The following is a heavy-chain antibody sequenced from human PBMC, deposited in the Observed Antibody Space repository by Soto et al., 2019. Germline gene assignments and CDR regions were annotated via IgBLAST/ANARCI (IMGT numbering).Heavy chain of an antibody. D-gene: IGHD6-13*01. CDR2: ISTYNGNT. J-gene: IGHJ4*02. CDR1: SYTFTSYD. Sequence: QVQLVQSGAEVKKPGASVKVSCKASSYTFTSYDITWVRQAPGQGLEWMGWISTYNGNTNYAQRLQGRITMTTDTSTRTAYMEMRSLRSDDTAVYYCARGTQQFDYWGQGTLVTVSS. V-gene: IGHV1-18*01. CDR3: ARGTQQFDY.